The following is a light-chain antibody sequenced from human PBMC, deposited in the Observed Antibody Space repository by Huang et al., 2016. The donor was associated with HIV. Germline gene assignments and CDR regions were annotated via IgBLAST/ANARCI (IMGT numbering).Light chain of an antibody. CDR1: QNISKY. J-gene: IGKJ2*01. Sequence: DIQMTQSPSSLSASVGDTVIITCRASQNISKYLNWYQQVPGRAPKRWIYGTSNLQRVVSLVRFSGRASGTDFTRTITSLQPEDAATYFCQQSYGIPRTFGLGT. CDR2: GTS. CDR3: QQSYGIPRT. V-gene: IGKV1-39*01.